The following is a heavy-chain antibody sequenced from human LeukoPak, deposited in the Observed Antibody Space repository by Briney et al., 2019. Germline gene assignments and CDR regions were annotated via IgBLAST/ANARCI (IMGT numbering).Heavy chain of an antibody. CDR3: ARGTNWNYFDH. CDR1: GFTFSSYG. CDR2: IWYDGSNK. Sequence: GRSLRLSCGASGFTFSSYGMHWVRQAPGKGLEWVAVIWYDGSNKYYAASVKGRFTISRDNSANTPYLQMNSLRGEDTAVCYCARGTNWNYFDHWGQGTPVTVSS. J-gene: IGHJ4*02. D-gene: IGHD1-20*01. V-gene: IGHV3-33*01.